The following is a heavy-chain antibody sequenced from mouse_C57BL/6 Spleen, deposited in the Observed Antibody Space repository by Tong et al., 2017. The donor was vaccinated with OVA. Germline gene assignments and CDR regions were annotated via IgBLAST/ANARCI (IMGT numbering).Heavy chain of an antibody. Sequence: VQLQESGPELVKPGASVKISCKASGYTFTDYYINWVKQRPGQGLEWIGWIYPGSGNTKYNEKFKGKATLTVDTSSSTAYMQLSSLTSEDSAIYYCARLSDYGSSYVGFSYWGQGTLVTVSA. CDR1: GYTFTDYY. D-gene: IGHD1-1*01. V-gene: IGHV1-84*01. J-gene: IGHJ3*01. CDR2: IYPGSGNT. CDR3: ARLSDYGSSYVGFSY.